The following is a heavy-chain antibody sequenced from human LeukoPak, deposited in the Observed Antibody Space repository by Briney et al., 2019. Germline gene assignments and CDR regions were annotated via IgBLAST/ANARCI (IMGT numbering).Heavy chain of an antibody. CDR2: ISGSGGST. V-gene: IGHV3-23*01. D-gene: IGHD2-2*01. J-gene: IGHJ5*02. Sequence: GGSLRLSRAASGFTFSSYAMSWVRQAPGKGLEWVSAISGSGGSTYYADSVKGRFTISRDNSKNTLYLQMNSLRAEDTAVYYCARDGRYCSSTSCQGWFDPWGQGTLVTVSS. CDR1: GFTFSSYA. CDR3: ARDGRYCSSTSCQGWFDP.